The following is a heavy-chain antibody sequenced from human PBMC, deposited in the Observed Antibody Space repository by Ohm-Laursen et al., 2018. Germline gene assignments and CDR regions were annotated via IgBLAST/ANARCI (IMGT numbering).Heavy chain of an antibody. CDR1: GFIFGNYW. CDR2: IRKDGGET. Sequence: SLRLSCAASGFIFGNYWMTWVRQAPGKGLEWVANIRKDGGETYYVDSVKGRFTISRDNAKNSLYLQINSLKGEDTAVYFCARDPTFHAFDIWGQGTMVTVSS. D-gene: IGHD2/OR15-2a*01. J-gene: IGHJ3*02. CDR3: ARDPTFHAFDI. V-gene: IGHV3-7*01.